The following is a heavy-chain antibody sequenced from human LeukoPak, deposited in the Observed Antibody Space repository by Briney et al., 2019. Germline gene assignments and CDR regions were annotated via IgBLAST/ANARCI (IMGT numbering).Heavy chain of an antibody. J-gene: IGHJ4*02. Sequence: PGRSLRLSCAASGFTFGNYGMHWVRQAPGKGLEWVVVISYDGRNKYYADSVKGRFTISRDTSKNTLNLQMNSLRADDTAVYYCASDSSGSLDYWGQGTLVTISS. V-gene: IGHV3-30*03. CDR1: GFTFGNYG. D-gene: IGHD3-22*01. CDR2: ISYDGRNK. CDR3: ASDSSGSLDY.